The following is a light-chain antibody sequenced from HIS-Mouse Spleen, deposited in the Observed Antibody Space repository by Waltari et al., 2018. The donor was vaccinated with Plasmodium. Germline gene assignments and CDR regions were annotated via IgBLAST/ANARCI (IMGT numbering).Light chain of an antibody. CDR2: GAS. CDR3: QQYNNWSFT. V-gene: IGKV3-15*01. J-gene: IGKJ3*01. Sequence: EIVMPQSPATLSVSPGERATPSCRASQSVSSNLAWYQQKPVQAPRLLIYGASTRATGIPARFSGSGSGTEFTLTISSLQSEDFAVYYCQQYNNWSFTFGPGTKVDIK. CDR1: QSVSSN.